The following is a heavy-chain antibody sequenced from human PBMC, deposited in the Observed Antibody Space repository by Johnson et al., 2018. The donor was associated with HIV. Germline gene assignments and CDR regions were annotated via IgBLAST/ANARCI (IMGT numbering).Heavy chain of an antibody. V-gene: IGHV3-30*02. CDR2: IRYDGSNK. CDR3: AKEVPDKFDV. J-gene: IGHJ3*01. Sequence: QVQLVESGGGVVQPGGSLRLSCAASGFSFRSYGMHWVRQGPGKGLEWVAFIRYDGSNKFYADSVKGRFTISRDNSKNTLYLKMNSLRPEDTALYYCAKEVPDKFDVWGQGTMVTVSS. CDR1: GFSFRSYG.